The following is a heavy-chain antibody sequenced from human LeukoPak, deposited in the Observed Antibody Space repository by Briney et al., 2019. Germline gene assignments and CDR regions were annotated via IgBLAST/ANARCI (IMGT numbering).Heavy chain of an antibody. CDR2: MNPNSGNT. D-gene: IGHD6-6*01. Sequence: ASVKVSCKTSGGTFTSYDINWVRQATGQGLEWMGWMNPNSGNTGYAQKFQGRATITRNTSISTAYMELSSLRSEDTAVYYCARGIAARWFDPWGQGTLVTVSS. J-gene: IGHJ5*02. CDR3: ARGIAARWFDP. V-gene: IGHV1-8*03. CDR1: GGTFTSYD.